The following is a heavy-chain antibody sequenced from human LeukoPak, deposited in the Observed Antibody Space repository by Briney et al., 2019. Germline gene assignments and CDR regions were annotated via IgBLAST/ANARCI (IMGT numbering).Heavy chain of an antibody. J-gene: IGHJ4*02. Sequence: PGGSLRLSCAASGFTFSTYWMHWVRQAPGKGLAWVSRINSDESSTTYAASVKGRFTISRDNAKNTLYLQMNRLRADDTAVYYCASGSFYGGVAFDYWGQGTLVTVSS. V-gene: IGHV3-74*01. D-gene: IGHD4-23*01. CDR2: INSDESST. CDR3: ASGSFYGGVAFDY. CDR1: GFTFSTYW.